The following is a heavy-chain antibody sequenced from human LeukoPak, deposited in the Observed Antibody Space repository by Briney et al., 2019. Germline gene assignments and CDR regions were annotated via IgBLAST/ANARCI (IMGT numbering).Heavy chain of an antibody. Sequence: GESLKISCKGSGYSFTSYWIGWVRQMPGKGLEWMGIIYPGGSDTRYSPSFQGQVTISADKSISTAYLQWSSLKASDTAMYYCARGPRRDGYNYVFDYWGQGTLVTVSS. D-gene: IGHD5-12*01. CDR1: GYSFTSYW. CDR3: ARGPRRDGYNYVFDY. CDR2: IYPGGSDT. J-gene: IGHJ4*02. V-gene: IGHV5-51*01.